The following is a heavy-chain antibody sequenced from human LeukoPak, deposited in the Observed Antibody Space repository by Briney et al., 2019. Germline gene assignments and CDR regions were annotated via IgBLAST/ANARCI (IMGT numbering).Heavy chain of an antibody. D-gene: IGHD5-18*01. J-gene: IGHJ4*02. V-gene: IGHV4-34*01. Sequence: SETLSLTCAVYGGSFSGYYWSWIRQPPGKGLEWIGEINHSGSTNYNSSLKSRVTISVDTSKNQFSLKLSSVTAADTAVYYCARGSLGYSYGRNFDYWGQGTLVTVSS. CDR3: ARGSLGYSYGRNFDY. CDR1: GGSFSGYY. CDR2: INHSGST.